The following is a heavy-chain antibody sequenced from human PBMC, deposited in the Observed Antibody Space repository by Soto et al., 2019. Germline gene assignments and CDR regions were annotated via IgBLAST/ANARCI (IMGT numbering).Heavy chain of an antibody. J-gene: IGHJ6*02. V-gene: IGHV4-4*02. CDR2: IYHSGST. Sequence: QVQLQESGPGLVKPSGTLSLTCAVSGGSISSSNWWGWVRRPPGKGREWIGEIYHSGSTNYNPSLKSRVTISVDKSKNQFSLKLSSVTAADTAVYYCASVRGGYYYAMDVWGQGTTVTVSS. CDR1: GGSISSSNW. CDR3: ASVRGGYYYAMDV. D-gene: IGHD3-10*02.